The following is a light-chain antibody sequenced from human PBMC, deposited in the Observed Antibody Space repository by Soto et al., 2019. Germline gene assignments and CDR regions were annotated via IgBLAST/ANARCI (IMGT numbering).Light chain of an antibody. CDR3: NSYTSSTTYV. CDR2: EVN. J-gene: IGLJ1*01. CDR1: SSDVGGYNY. V-gene: IGLV2-14*01. Sequence: LTQPASVSGSPGQSITISCTGTSSDVGGYNYVSWYQQHPGRAPKLLIYEVNNRPSGVSNRFSGSKSGNTASLTISGLQAEDEADYYCNSYTSSTTYVFGTGAKVTVL.